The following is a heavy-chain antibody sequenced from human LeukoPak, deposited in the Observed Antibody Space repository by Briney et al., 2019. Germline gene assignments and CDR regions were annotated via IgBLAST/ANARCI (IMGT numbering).Heavy chain of an antibody. CDR2: ISGGGVTT. V-gene: IGHV3-23*01. J-gene: IGHJ4*02. Sequence: GGTLRLSCAASGFTFNNYGMSWVRQAPGKGLEWVSAISGGGVTTYYADSVKGRFTISRDNAKNSLYLQMNSLRAEDTAVYYCARSGGSGSFDYWGQGTLVTVSS. CDR1: GFTFNNYG. CDR3: ARSGGSGSFDY. D-gene: IGHD3-10*01.